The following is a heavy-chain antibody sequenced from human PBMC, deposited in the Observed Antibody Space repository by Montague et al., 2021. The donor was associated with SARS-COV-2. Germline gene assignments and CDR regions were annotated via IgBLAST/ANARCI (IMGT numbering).Heavy chain of an antibody. Sequence: SETLSLTCTVSRDSISSHNYFWAWIRQPPGKGLEWIGSVDYSGLTFYNPSLESRVTISVDTSKKQFSLKVNSVTAADTAVYYCPKDGEALAWGTFDIWGQGTMVTVSS. CDR3: PKDGEALAWGTFDI. J-gene: IGHJ3*02. D-gene: IGHD3-10*01. V-gene: IGHV4-39*07. CDR1: RDSISSHNYF. CDR2: VDYSGLT.